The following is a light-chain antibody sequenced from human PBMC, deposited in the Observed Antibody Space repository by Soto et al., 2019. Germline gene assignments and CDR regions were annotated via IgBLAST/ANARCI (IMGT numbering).Light chain of an antibody. J-gene: IGLJ2*01. CDR2: SNT. V-gene: IGLV1-44*01. CDR1: SSNIGSHT. Sequence: QSVLPQPPSASGTPGQTIAISCSGGSSNIGSHTVNWYQQLPGTAPRLLIYSNTQRPSGVPDRFSGSKSGTSASLAISGLQSEYEGDYVWVAWDGSLNGVVVGGGTKPTVL. CDR3: VAWDGSLNGVV.